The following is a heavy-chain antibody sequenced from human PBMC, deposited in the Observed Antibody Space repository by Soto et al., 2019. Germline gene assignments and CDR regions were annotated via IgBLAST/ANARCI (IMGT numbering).Heavy chain of an antibody. Sequence: GGSLRLSCTVSGFPFDDYAMSWFRQAPGKGLEWVGFIRSKAYGGTTEYAASVKGRFTISRDDSKSIAYLQMNSLKTEDTAVYYCTRDINTIFGVSYYFDYWGQGTLVTVSS. CDR1: GFPFDDYA. J-gene: IGHJ4*02. V-gene: IGHV3-49*03. D-gene: IGHD3-3*01. CDR2: IRSKAYGGTT. CDR3: TRDINTIFGVSYYFDY.